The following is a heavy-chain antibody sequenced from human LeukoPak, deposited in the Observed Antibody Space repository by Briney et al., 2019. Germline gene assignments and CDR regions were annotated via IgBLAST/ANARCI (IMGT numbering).Heavy chain of an antibody. CDR2: ISGRGK. J-gene: IGHJ4*02. D-gene: IGHD3-10*01. CDR1: GFTFANYA. V-gene: IGHV3-23*01. Sequence: GGSLRLSCVGSGFTFANYAMVWVRQTPGKGLQWVSAISGRGKYYSDSVQGRFTVSRDNSKNTLYLQMNSLRAEDTAVYYCAKDAHYYGSGSYGYWGQGTLVTVSS. CDR3: AKDAHYYGSGSYGY.